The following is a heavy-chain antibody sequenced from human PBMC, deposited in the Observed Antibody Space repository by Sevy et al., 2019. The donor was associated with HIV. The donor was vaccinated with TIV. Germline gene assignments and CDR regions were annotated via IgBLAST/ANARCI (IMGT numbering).Heavy chain of an antibody. CDR2: IYYSGST. Sequence: SETQSLTCTVSGGSISSSSYYWGWIRQPPGKGLEWIGSIYYSGSTYYNPSLKSRVTISVDTSKNQFSLKLSSVTAADTAVYYCAGDIVVVPAAYIYGEHAFDIWGQGTMVTVSS. CDR3: AGDIVVVPAAYIYGEHAFDI. CDR1: GGSISSSSYY. V-gene: IGHV4-39*02. J-gene: IGHJ3*02. D-gene: IGHD2-2*01.